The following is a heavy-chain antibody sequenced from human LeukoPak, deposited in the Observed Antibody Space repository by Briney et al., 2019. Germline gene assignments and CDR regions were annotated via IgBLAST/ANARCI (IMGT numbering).Heavy chain of an antibody. CDR3: AKDGTGGYYYLDY. CDR2: VTSDGGST. J-gene: IGHJ4*02. D-gene: IGHD3-22*01. Sequence: GGSLRLSCSASGFTFSGYAMHWVRQAPGKGLEFVSAVTSDGGSTYYTDSMKGRFTVSRDNSKNTLYLQMTGLRAEDTAVYYCAKDGTGGYYYLDYWGQGTLVTVSS. CDR1: GFTFSGYA. V-gene: IGHV3-64D*09.